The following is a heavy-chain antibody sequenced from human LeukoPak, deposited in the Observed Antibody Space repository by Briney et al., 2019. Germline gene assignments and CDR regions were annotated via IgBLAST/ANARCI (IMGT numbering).Heavy chain of an antibody. D-gene: IGHD6-19*01. V-gene: IGHV5-51*01. CDR2: IYPGDSDT. Sequence: GESLKISCKGSGYSLTSYWIGWARQMPGKGLEWMGIIYPGDSDTRYSPSFQGQVTISADKSINTAYLQWSSLKASDTAMYYCARPVYSSGWYFDSWGQGTRVTVSS. CDR3: ARPVYSSGWYFDS. J-gene: IGHJ4*02. CDR1: GYSLTSYW.